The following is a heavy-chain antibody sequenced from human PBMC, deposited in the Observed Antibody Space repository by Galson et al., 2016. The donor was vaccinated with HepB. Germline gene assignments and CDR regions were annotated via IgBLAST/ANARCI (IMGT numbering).Heavy chain of an antibody. D-gene: IGHD2/OR15-2a*01. CDR1: GDSISNSPNYY. CDR3: AREPTWHNCFDP. Sequence: SETLSFTCTVSGDSISNSPNYYWGWIRQTPGKGLQWIASIYYTGTTYYSPSLKSRVTISVATSKNQFSLRLYFVTAADTAVYYCAREPTWHNCFDPWVQGALVTVSS. J-gene: IGHJ5*02. CDR2: IYYTGTT. V-gene: IGHV4-39*07.